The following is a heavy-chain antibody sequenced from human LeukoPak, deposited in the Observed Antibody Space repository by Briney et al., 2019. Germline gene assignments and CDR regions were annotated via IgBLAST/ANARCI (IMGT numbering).Heavy chain of an antibody. V-gene: IGHV2-5*02. CDR3: AHRGPYCSSTSCYSD. CDR2: IYWDDDK. J-gene: IGHJ4*02. CDR1: GFSLSTSGVG. D-gene: IGHD2-2*01. Sequence: ESGPTLVKPTQTLTLTYTFSGFSLSTSGVGVGWIRQPPGNALEWLALIYWDDDKRYSPSLKSRLTITKDTSKNQVVLTMTNMDPVDTATYYCAHRGPYCSSTSCYSDWGQGTLVTVSS.